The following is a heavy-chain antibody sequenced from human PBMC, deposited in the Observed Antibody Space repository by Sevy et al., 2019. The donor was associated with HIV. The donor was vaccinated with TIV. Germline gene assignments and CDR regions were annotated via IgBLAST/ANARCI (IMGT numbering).Heavy chain of an antibody. V-gene: IGHV4-59*08. CDR2: IYYNGHI. CDR3: AGENAWGRGYS. CDR1: GGSITSLY. Sequence: SETVSLTCTVSGGSITSLYWNWIRQPPGKGLEWIANIYYNGHINYNPSLKSRVTLSLDTSKNQFSLRLSSVTAADTAMYYCAGENAWGRGYSWGQGTLVNVSS. D-gene: IGHD1-26*01. J-gene: IGHJ4*02.